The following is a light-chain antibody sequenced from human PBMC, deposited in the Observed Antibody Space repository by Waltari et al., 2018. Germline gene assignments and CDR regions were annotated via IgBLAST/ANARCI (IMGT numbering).Light chain of an antibody. Sequence: QSALTQPASVSGSPGQSITISCTGTSSDIGNYNFVSWYQQHPGKAPKLIIYDGSNRPSGVSNRFSGSWSGNTASLTISGLQAEDEADYYCNSYTTGSTLTVIFGGGTKLTVL. CDR3: NSYTTGSTLTVI. CDR2: DGS. CDR1: SSDIGNYNF. J-gene: IGLJ2*01. V-gene: IGLV2-14*03.